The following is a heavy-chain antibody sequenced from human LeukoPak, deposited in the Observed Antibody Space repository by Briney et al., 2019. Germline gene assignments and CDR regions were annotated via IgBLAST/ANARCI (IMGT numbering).Heavy chain of an antibody. V-gene: IGHV4-61*08. D-gene: IGHD3-22*01. J-gene: IGHJ4*02. Sequence: SETLSLTCTVSGASIGSGDSYWGWIRQPPGKGLEWIGDIYYSGSIKYNPSLKSRVTMSVDTSKNQFSLKLSSVTAADTAIYYCARENPSGYYNRPIDYWGQGTLVTVSS. CDR2: IYYSGSI. CDR1: GASIGSGDSY. CDR3: ARENPSGYYNRPIDY.